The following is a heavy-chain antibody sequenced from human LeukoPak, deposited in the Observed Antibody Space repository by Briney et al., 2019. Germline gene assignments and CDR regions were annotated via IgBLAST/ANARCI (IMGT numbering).Heavy chain of an antibody. D-gene: IGHD1-26*01. CDR1: GGSISSYY. V-gene: IGHV4-59*01. CDR2: IYYSGST. J-gene: IGHJ4*02. Sequence: SETLSLTCTVSGGSISSYYWSWIRQPPGKGLEWIGYIYYSGSTNYNPSLKSRVTISVDTSKNQFSLKLSSVTAADTAVYYCARGWGYFDYWGQGTLVTVSS. CDR3: ARGWGYFDY.